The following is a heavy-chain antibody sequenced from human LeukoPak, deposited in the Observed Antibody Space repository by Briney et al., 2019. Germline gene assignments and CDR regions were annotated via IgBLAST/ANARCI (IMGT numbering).Heavy chain of an antibody. CDR2: IYSGGST. D-gene: IGHD3-3*01. CDR3: ARVIWSGYYQIDY. Sequence: GGSLRLSCAASGFTVSSNYMSWVRQAPGKGLEWVSVIYSGGSTYYADSVKGRFTISRDNSKNTLYLQVNSLRAEDTAVYYCARVIWSGYYQIDYWGQGTLVTVSS. J-gene: IGHJ4*02. V-gene: IGHV3-53*01. CDR1: GFTVSSNY.